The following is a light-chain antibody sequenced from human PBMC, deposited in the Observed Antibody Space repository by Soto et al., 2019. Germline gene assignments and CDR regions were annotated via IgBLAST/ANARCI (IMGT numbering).Light chain of an antibody. CDR1: QLIGSAY. V-gene: IGKV3-20*01. CDR3: QHYGRSPS. CDR2: GAS. Sequence: ETTLTQSPDTLSLSPGEGATLSCRASQLIGSAYLAWYQQKPGQAPRLLIFGASTRATGTPHRFSGSGSGTDFTLTISALESEDVGVYYFQHYGRSPSFGRGTKVEIK. J-gene: IGKJ1*01.